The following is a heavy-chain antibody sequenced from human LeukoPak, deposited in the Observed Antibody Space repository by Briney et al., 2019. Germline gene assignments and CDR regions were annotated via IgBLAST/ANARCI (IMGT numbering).Heavy chain of an antibody. D-gene: IGHD2-2*01. Sequence: PGGSLRLSCAASGFIFSSFGMTWVRQAPGKVLEWVSTIRYSGEIAYYADSVKGRFTISRDNSKNTLYLQMNGLRVDDTAVYYCAKRVCSSVSCDRHYFDSWGQGTQVTVSS. CDR3: AKRVCSSVSCDRHYFDS. CDR1: GFIFSSFG. CDR2: IRYSGEIA. J-gene: IGHJ4*02. V-gene: IGHV3-23*01.